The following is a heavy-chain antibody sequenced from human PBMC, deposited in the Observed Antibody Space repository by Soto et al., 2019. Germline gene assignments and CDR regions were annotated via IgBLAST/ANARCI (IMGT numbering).Heavy chain of an antibody. Sequence: SETLSLTCAVYGGSFSGYYWSWIRQPPGKGLEWIGEINHSGSTNYNPSLKSRVTISVDTSKNQFSLQLSSVTAADTAVYYCARLRLGVGSSWFYYYYGMDVWGQGTTVTVSS. V-gene: IGHV4-34*01. J-gene: IGHJ6*02. D-gene: IGHD6-13*01. CDR2: INHSGST. CDR1: GGSFSGYY. CDR3: ARLRLGVGSSWFYYYYGMDV.